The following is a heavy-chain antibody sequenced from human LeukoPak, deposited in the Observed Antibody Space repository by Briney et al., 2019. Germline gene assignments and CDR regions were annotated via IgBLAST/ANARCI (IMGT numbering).Heavy chain of an antibody. CDR1: GSTFTDYT. CDR3: ARRDDYYDY. J-gene: IGHJ4*02. CDR2: IRAYNGNT. D-gene: IGHD5-24*01. V-gene: IGHV1-18*01. Sequence: GASVKVSCKASGSTFTDYTITWVRQAPGQGLEWMGWIRAYNGNTNSVQRLQGRVPMTTDTSTSTAYMELRSLTSDDTAVYYCARRDDYYDYWGQGTLVTVSS.